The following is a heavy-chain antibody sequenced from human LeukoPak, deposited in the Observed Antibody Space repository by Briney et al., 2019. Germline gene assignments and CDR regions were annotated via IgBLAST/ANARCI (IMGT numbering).Heavy chain of an antibody. CDR1: GFTVSSNY. CDR2: IYSGGST. V-gene: IGHV3-66*01. D-gene: IGHD6-19*01. CDR3: ARGVAVAARFDY. J-gene: IGHJ4*02. Sequence: GGSLRLSCGASGFTVSSNYMSWVRQAPGKGLEWVSVIYSGGSTYYADSVKGRFTISRDNSKNTLYLQMNSLRAEDTAVYYCARGVAVAARFDYWGQGTLVTVSS.